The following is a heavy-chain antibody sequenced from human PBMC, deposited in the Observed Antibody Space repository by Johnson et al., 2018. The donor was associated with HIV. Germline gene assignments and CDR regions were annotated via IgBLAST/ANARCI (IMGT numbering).Heavy chain of an antibody. CDR2: SSSSGSTI. CDR1: GFTFSDYY. J-gene: IGHJ3*02. CDR3: AREARRYHYDSSNDAVDI. V-gene: IGHV3-11*04. Sequence: QVQLVESGGGLVKPGGSLRLSCAASGFTFSDYYMSWIRQAPGKGLEWVSYSSSSGSTIYYADSVQGRFTISRDNAKNSLYLQMNSLRAEDTAVYYCAREARRYHYDSSNDAVDIWCQGTMVTVSS. D-gene: IGHD3-22*01.